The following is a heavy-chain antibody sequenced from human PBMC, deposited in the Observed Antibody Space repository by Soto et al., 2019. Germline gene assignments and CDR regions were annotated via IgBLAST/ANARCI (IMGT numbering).Heavy chain of an antibody. V-gene: IGHV3-30-3*01. CDR1: GFTFSSYA. J-gene: IGHJ4*02. D-gene: IGHD3-3*01. CDR3: ARSYYDFWSGYPDY. Sequence: PRWSLRLSCAASGFTFSSYAMHWFRQAPGKGLEWVAVISYDGSNKYYADSVKGRFTISRDNSKNTLYLQMNSLRAEDTAVYYCARSYYDFWSGYPDYWGQGTLVTVSS. CDR2: ISYDGSNK.